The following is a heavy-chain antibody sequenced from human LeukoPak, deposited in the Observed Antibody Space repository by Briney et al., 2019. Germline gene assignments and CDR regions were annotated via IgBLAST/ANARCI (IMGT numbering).Heavy chain of an antibody. J-gene: IGHJ5*02. D-gene: IGHD3-22*01. CDR1: GFIFNNYG. V-gene: IGHV3-23*01. CDR2: ISNDGGGT. CDR3: AKGSSDYFADL. Sequence: GGSLRLSCAASGFIFNNYGLIWVRQAPGKGLEWVSAISNDGGGTTYADFVNGRFTISRDNSKNTLFLQMNSLRAEDTALYYCAKGSSDYFADLWGQGTLVTVSS.